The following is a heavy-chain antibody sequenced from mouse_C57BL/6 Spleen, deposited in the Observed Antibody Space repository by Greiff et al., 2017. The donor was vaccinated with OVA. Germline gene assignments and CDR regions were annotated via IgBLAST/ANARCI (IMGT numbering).Heavy chain of an antibody. CDR3: ARGAQATLFAY. Sequence: QVQLQQPGAELVKPGASVKLSCKASGYTFTSYWMQWVKQRPGQGLEWIGEIDPSDSYTNYNQKFKGKATLTVDTSSSTAYMQLSSLTSEDSAVYYCARGAQATLFAYWGKGTLVTVSA. V-gene: IGHV1-50*01. J-gene: IGHJ3*01. D-gene: IGHD3-2*02. CDR2: IDPSDSYT. CDR1: GYTFTSYW.